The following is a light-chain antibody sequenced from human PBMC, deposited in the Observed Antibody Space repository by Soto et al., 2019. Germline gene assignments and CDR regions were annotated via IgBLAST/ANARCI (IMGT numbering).Light chain of an antibody. Sequence: QSVMTQPPSASGTPGQRFTIYCSGSSSNIGRNTVNWYQQVPGTAPKLLIYNNNQRPSGVPDRFSGSKSGTSASLAIIGLQSEDEADYYCAAWDDGLNGSVFGAGTKVTVL. CDR3: AAWDDGLNGSV. CDR1: SSNIGRNT. V-gene: IGLV1-44*01. J-gene: IGLJ1*01. CDR2: NNN.